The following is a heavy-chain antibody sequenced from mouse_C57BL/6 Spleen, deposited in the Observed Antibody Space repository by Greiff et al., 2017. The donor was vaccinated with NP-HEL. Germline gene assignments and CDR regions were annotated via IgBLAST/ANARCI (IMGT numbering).Heavy chain of an antibody. J-gene: IGHJ2*01. D-gene: IGHD1-1*01. CDR1: GYAFTNYL. CDR2: INPGSGGT. Sequence: QVQLQQSGAELVRPGTSVKVSCKASGYAFTNYLIEWVKQRPGQGLEWIGVINPGSGGTNYNEKFKGKATLTADKSSSTAYMQLSSLTSEDSAVYFCARGGHYYGSSYDYFDYWGQGTTLTVSS. CDR3: ARGGHYYGSSYDYFDY. V-gene: IGHV1-54*01.